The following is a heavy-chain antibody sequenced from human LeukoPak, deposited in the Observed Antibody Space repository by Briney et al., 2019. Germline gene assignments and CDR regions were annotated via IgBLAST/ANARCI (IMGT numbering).Heavy chain of an antibody. J-gene: IGHJ4*02. V-gene: IGHV4-59*01. CDR3: AGYKPASGWKLFDY. CDR1: GGTISSYY. Sequence: KPSETLSLTCTVSGGTISSYYWSWIRQPPGKGLEWIGDTYYSGSTNYNPTLKSRVSISIDTSKNQFSLKLRSVAAADTAVYYCAGYKPASGWKLFDYWGQGTLVTVSS. D-gene: IGHD6-19*01. CDR2: TYYSGST.